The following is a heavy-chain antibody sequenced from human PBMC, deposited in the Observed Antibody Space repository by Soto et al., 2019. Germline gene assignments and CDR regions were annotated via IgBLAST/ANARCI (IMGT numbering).Heavy chain of an antibody. Sequence: GASVKVSCKASGYTFTSYGISWVRQAPGQGLEWMGWISAYNGNTNYAQKLQGRVTMTTDTSTSTAYMELRSLRSDDTAVYYCVVAAQPYYFDYWGQGTLXTVSS. CDR1: GYTFTSYG. V-gene: IGHV1-18*01. J-gene: IGHJ4*02. D-gene: IGHD2-15*01. CDR3: VVAAQPYYFDY. CDR2: ISAYNGNT.